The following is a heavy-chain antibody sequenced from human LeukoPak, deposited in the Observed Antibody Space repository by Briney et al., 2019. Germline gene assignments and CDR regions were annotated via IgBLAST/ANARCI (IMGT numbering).Heavy chain of an antibody. V-gene: IGHV4-61*08. CDR1: GGSLSSGGNY. CDR3: ARYRRDGYYYLDY. D-gene: IGHD5-24*01. CDR2: ISYNGNT. J-gene: IGHJ4*02. Sequence: SETLSLTCTVSGGSLSSGGNYWSWIRQPPGKRLEWIGYISYNGNTNYDPARKSRVTISLHTSRNQFSLKLSSVTAADTAVYYCARYRRDGYYYLDYWGQGTLVTVSS.